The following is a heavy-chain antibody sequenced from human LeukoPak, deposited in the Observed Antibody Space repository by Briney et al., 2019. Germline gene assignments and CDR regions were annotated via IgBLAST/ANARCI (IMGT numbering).Heavy chain of an antibody. CDR3: ASIPTGDIVVVPAADV. Sequence: GRSLRLSCAASGFTFSSYAMHWVRQAPGKGLEWVVVISYDGSNKYYADSVKGRFTISRDNSKNTLYLQMNSLRAEDTAVYYCASIPTGDIVVVPAADVWGQGTLVTVSS. CDR2: ISYDGSNK. V-gene: IGHV3-30-3*01. CDR1: GFTFSSYA. J-gene: IGHJ4*02. D-gene: IGHD2-2*01.